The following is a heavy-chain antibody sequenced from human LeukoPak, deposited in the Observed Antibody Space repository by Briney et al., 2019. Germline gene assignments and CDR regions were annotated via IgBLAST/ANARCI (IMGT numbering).Heavy chain of an antibody. V-gene: IGHV4-39*01. CDR1: GGSLSSYY. D-gene: IGHD3-10*01. CDR2: IYYSGST. CDR3: ARPLPSRITMVRGGYAFDI. J-gene: IGHJ3*02. Sequence: PSETLSLTCTVSGGSLSSYYWGWIRQPPGKGLEWIGSIYYSGSTYYNPSLKSRVTISVDTSKNQFSLKLSSVTAADTAVYYCARPLPSRITMVRGGYAFDIWGQGTMVTVSS.